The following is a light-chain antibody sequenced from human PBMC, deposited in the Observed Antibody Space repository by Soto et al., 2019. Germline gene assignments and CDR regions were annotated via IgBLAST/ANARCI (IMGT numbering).Light chain of an antibody. Sequence: EIVLTHSPGTLSLYPGERATLSWRASQSVRSSYLAWYPQKPGQAPRLLIYGASSRATGIPDRFSGSGSGTGFTLTISSLQPEDFATYYCQQSYSTPLTFGGGTKVDIK. CDR1: QSVRSSY. V-gene: IGKV3-20*01. J-gene: IGKJ4*01. CDR3: QQSYSTPLT. CDR2: GAS.